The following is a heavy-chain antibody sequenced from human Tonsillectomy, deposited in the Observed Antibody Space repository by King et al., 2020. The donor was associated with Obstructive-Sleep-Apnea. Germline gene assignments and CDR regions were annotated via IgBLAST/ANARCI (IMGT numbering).Heavy chain of an antibody. Sequence: VQLVESGGGLVQPGGSLRLSCAASGFTFSSYAMSWVRQAPGKGLEWVSAISGSGGSTYYADSVKGRFTISRDNSKNTLYRQMNSLRAEDTAVYYCAKDLNYYGSGSYYNGRDYWGQGTLVTVSS. CDR2: ISGSGGST. V-gene: IGHV3-23*04. CDR3: AKDLNYYGSGSYYNGRDY. D-gene: IGHD3-10*01. CDR1: GFTFSSYA. J-gene: IGHJ4*02.